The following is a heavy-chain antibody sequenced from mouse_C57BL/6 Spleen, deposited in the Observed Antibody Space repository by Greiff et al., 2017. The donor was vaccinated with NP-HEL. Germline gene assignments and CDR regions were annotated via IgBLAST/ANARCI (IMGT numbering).Heavy chain of an antibody. CDR2: IDPSDSYT. J-gene: IGHJ4*01. CDR1: GYTFTSYW. V-gene: IGHV1-59*01. D-gene: IGHD2-3*01. CDR3: ARGFYDGYLHYYAMDY. Sequence: QVQLKQPGAELVRPGTSVKLSCKASGYTFTSYWMHWVKQRPGQGLEWIGVIDPSDSYTNYNQKFKGKATLTVDTSSSTAYMQLSSLTSEDSAVYYCARGFYDGYLHYYAMDYWGQGTSVTVSS.